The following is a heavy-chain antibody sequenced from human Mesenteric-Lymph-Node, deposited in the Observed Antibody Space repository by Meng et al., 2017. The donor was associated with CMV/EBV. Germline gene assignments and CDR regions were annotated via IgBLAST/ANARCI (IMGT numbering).Heavy chain of an antibody. J-gene: IGHJ4*02. D-gene: IGHD6-19*01. CDR1: GFTFNRYG. V-gene: IGHV3-30*02. CDR2: IRYDGDKI. CDR3: GRDLNSSGWSPRNPVGY. Sequence: GESLKISCAGSGFTFNRYGMHWVRQAPGKGLEWVSFIRYDGDKIHYGDSVKGRFTISRDNSKNTMYLQVNSLRTDDTAVYYCGRDLNSSGWSPRNPVGYWGQGTLVTVSS.